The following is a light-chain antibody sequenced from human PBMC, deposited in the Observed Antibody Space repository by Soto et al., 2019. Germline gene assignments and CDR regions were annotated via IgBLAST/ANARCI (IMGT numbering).Light chain of an antibody. CDR3: QSWDSGEVL. CDR2: LNSDRSH. CDR1: SGRSRYA. V-gene: IGLV4-69*01. J-gene: IGLJ2*01. Sequence: QPVLTQSPSASASLGASVKLTCTLNSGRSRYAIAWHQQHPEKGPRFLMKLNSDRSHNQGDAIPDRFSGSTSRAARYPTISRLRTEDEAEYYCQSWDSGEVLFGGGTKLTVL.